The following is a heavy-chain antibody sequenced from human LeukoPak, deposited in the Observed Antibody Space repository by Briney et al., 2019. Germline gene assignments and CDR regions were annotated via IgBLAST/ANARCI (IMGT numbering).Heavy chain of an antibody. D-gene: IGHD3-22*01. CDR2: ISAYNGNT. CDR1: GYTFTSYV. CDR3: ARSIVVVGSLDY. Sequence: ASVKVSCKASGYTFTSYVISCVRQAPGQGLEWMGWISAYNGNTNYAQKLQGRVTMTTDTSTSTAYMELRSLRSDDTAVYYCARSIVVVGSLDYWGQGTLVTVSS. J-gene: IGHJ4*02. V-gene: IGHV1-18*01.